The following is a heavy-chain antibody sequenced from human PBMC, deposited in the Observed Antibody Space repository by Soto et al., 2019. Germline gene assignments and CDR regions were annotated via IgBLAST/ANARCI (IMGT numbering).Heavy chain of an antibody. D-gene: IGHD2-15*01. V-gene: IGHV4-39*01. CDR2: MYYNGNI. CDR3: ARIALYSRAFDI. Sequence: SETLSLTCTVSGGSSSSSDCNWGWIRQPPGKELEWIGTMYYNGNIYFNPSLNSQVTISLDTSKNQFSLKLTSVTAADTAVYYCARIALYSRAFDIWGQGTMVTVSS. J-gene: IGHJ3*02. CDR1: GGSSSSSDCN.